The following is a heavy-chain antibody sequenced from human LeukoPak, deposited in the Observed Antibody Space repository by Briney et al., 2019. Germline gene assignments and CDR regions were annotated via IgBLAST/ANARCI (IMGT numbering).Heavy chain of an antibody. Sequence: GGSLRLSCAASGFTFSSYSMNWVRQAPGKGLEWVSSISSSSSYIYYADSVRGRFTISRDNAKNSLYLQMNSLRAEDTAVYYCARDGEYSSGSFDHWGQGTLVTVSS. CDR3: ARDGEYSSGSFDH. CDR1: GFTFSSYS. CDR2: ISSSSSYI. D-gene: IGHD6-19*01. V-gene: IGHV3-21*01. J-gene: IGHJ4*02.